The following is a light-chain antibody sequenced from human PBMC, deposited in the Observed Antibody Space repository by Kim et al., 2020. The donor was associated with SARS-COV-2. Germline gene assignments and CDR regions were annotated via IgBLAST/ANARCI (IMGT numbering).Light chain of an antibody. Sequence: QSALTQPAPVSGSPGQSITISCTGTNSDIGDNNYVSWYQQHPGKAPKLMIYDVTKRPSGVSSRFSGSTSGNTASLTISGLQTEDEAHYYCSAYRTNTALLFGGGTQLTVL. CDR1: NSDIGDNNY. CDR3: SAYRTNTALL. J-gene: IGLJ3*02. CDR2: DVT. V-gene: IGLV2-14*03.